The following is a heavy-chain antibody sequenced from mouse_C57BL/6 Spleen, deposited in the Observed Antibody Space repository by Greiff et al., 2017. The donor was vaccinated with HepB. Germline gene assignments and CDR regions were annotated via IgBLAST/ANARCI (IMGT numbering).Heavy chain of an antibody. D-gene: IGHD1-2*01. V-gene: IGHV1-4*01. Sequence: QVQLQQSGAELARPGASVKMSCKASGYTFTSYTMHWVKQRPGQGLEWIGYINPSSGYTKYNQKFKDKATLTADKSSSTAYMQLSSLTSEDSAVYYCARAAYLGYFDVWGTGTTVTVSS. CDR1: GYTFTSYT. CDR3: ARAAYLGYFDV. J-gene: IGHJ1*03. CDR2: INPSSGYT.